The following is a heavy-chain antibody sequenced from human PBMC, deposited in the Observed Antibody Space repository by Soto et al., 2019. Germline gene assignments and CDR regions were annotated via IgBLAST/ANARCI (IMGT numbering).Heavy chain of an antibody. J-gene: IGHJ4*02. CDR2: ISPSGGNT. D-gene: IGHD6-13*01. CDR1: GYTFTSYY. CDR3: ARDEAPIAK. Sequence: ASVKVSCKASGYTFTSYYMHWVRQAPGQGLEWMGIISPSGGNTSYAQKLQGRVTMTTDTSTSTAYMELRSLRSDDTAVYYCARDEAPIAKWGQGTLVTVSS. V-gene: IGHV1-46*01.